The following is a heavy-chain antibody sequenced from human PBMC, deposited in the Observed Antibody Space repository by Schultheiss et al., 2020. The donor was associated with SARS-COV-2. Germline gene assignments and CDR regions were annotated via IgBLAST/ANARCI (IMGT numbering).Heavy chain of an antibody. J-gene: IGHJ6*02. V-gene: IGHV3-30-3*01. Sequence: SCAASGFTFSSNDMHWVRQAPGKGLEWVAVISYDGSNKYYADSVKGRFTISRDNSKNTLYLQMNSLRAEDTAVYYCARDRGTYYYGSGTGGMDVWGQGTTVTVSS. D-gene: IGHD3-10*01. CDR1: GFTFSSND. CDR3: ARDRGTYYYGSGTGGMDV. CDR2: ISYDGSNK.